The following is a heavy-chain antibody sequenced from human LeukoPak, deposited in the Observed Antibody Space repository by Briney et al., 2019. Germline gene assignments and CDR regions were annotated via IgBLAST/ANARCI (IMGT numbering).Heavy chain of an antibody. V-gene: IGHV3-7*01. CDR1: GFTFSTYW. CDR3: ARSGGTSWY. D-gene: IGHD1-14*01. Sequence: GGSLRLSCAASGFTFSTYWMNWFRQTPGKGLEWVAKIKADGGEKDYVASVKGRFTISRDNAKNSLYLQMNSLRVEDTAVYYCARSGGTSWYWGQGTLVTVSS. CDR2: IKADGGEK. J-gene: IGHJ4*02.